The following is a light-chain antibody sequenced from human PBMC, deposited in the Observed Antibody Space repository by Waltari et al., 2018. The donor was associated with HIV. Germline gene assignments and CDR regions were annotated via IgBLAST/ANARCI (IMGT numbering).Light chain of an antibody. V-gene: IGLV2-11*01. J-gene: IGLJ1*01. CDR1: KRNLGRYNY. CDR2: DVS. Sequence: QSALTQPRSVSGSLGQSVTISCTATKRNLGRYNYVSWFQQHPGKAPKLMIYDVSKRPSGVPDRVSGSKSGNTASLTISGLQAEDEADYYCCSYAGSIPFVFGSGTKLTVL. CDR3: CSYAGSIPFV.